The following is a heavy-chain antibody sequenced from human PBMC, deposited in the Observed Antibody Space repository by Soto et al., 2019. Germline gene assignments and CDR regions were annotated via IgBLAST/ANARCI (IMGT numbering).Heavy chain of an antibody. J-gene: IGHJ5*02. D-gene: IGHD3-22*01. Sequence: QVQLVESGGGVVQPGRSLRLSCAASGFTFSSYAMHWVRQAPGKGLEWVAVISYDGSNKYYADSVKGRFTISRDNSKNTLYLQMNSLRAEDTAVYYCARAFGDSSGYRWFAPWGQGTLVTVSS. CDR1: GFTFSSYA. V-gene: IGHV3-30-3*01. CDR2: ISYDGSNK. CDR3: ARAFGDSSGYRWFAP.